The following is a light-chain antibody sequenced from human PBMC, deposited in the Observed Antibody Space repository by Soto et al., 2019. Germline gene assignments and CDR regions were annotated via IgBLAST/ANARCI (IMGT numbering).Light chain of an antibody. CDR2: DAS. J-gene: IGKJ5*01. Sequence: DIRMTQSPSSLSASVGDRVTITCQASQDISNYLNWYQQKPGKAPKLLIYDASNLETGVPSRFSGSGSGTDFTFAISRLQTEDIATYYCQKYDNLPSITSGKGTRLEIK. CDR1: QDISNY. CDR3: QKYDNLPSIT. V-gene: IGKV1-33*01.